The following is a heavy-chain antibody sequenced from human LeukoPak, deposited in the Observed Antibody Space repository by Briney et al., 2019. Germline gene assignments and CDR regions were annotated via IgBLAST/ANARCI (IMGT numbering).Heavy chain of an antibody. CDR1: GFTFSDYY. J-gene: IGHJ4*02. D-gene: IGHD3-22*01. Sequence: GGSLRLSCAASGFTFSDYYMSWIRQAPGKGLEWVSYISSSGSTIYYADFVKGRFTISRDNAKNSLYLQMNSLRAEDTAVYYCARDATDYYDSSGPMDYWGQGTLVTVSS. V-gene: IGHV3-11*04. CDR3: ARDATDYYDSSGPMDY. CDR2: ISSSGSTI.